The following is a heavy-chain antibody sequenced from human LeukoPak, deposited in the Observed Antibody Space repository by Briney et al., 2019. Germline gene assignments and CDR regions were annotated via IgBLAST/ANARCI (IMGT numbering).Heavy chain of an antibody. J-gene: IGHJ4*02. Sequence: SETLSLTCTVSGGSISSYYWSWIRQPAGKGLEWIGRIYTSGSTYYNPSLKSRVTISVDTSKNQFSLKLSSVTAADTAVYYCASVYYYDSSGYYYVVPYYFDYWGQGTLVTVSS. V-gene: IGHV4-4*07. D-gene: IGHD3-22*01. CDR1: GGSISSYY. CDR2: IYTSGST. CDR3: ASVYYYDSSGYYYVVPYYFDY.